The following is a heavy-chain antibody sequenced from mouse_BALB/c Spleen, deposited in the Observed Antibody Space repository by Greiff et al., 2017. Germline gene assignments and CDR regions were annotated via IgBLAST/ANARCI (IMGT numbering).Heavy chain of an antibody. D-gene: IGHD1-2*01. J-gene: IGHJ4*01. CDR3: ARDSVHYYGYCAMDY. CDR1: GFSLTGYG. Sequence: VQLQESGPGLVAPSQSLSITCTVSGFSLTGYGVNWVRQPPGKGLEWLGMIWGDGSTDYNSALKSRLSISKDNSKSQVFLKMNSLQTDDTARYYCARDSVHYYGYCAMDYWGQGTSVTVSS. V-gene: IGHV2-6-7*01. CDR2: IWGDGST.